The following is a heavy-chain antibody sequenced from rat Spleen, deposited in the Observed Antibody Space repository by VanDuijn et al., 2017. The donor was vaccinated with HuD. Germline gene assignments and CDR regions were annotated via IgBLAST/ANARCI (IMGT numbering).Heavy chain of an antibody. CDR1: GFTFSDYF. J-gene: IGHJ4*01. CDR3: ARHRDNYGVMDA. Sequence: EVRLVESGGGLVQPGRSLKLSCAASGFTFSDYFMAWVRQAPTKGLEWVASITNSGGSTYYRDSVKGRFTISRDNAKNTQYLQMDSLRSEDTATYYCARHRDNYGVMDAWGQGASVTVSS. D-gene: IGHD1-5*01. V-gene: IGHV5S13*01. CDR2: ITNSGGST.